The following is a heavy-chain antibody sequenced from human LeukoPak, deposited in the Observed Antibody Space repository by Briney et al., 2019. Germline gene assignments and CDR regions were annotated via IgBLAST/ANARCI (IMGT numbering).Heavy chain of an antibody. CDR1: GFTFKTYA. D-gene: IGHD3-10*01. CDR2: ISAGGLNT. V-gene: IGHV3-23*01. J-gene: IGHJ3*01. CDR3: AKSSTSIIRGAFDF. Sequence: PGGSLRLSCAASGFTFKTYAMNWVRQAPGGGLEWVASISAGGLNTYYADAVEGRFSISRDNSKDTVFLQMNSLRAEDTALYYCAKSSTSIIRGAFDFWGQGTMVTVSS.